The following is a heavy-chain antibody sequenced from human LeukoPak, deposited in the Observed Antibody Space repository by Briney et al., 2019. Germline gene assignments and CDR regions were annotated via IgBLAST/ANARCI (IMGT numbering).Heavy chain of an antibody. CDR1: GFTFSSYS. D-gene: IGHD2-15*01. J-gene: IGHJ3*02. Sequence: GGSLRLSCAASGFTFSSYSMNWVRQAPGKGLEWVSSISSSSSYIYYADSVKGRFTISRDNAKNSLYLQMNSLRAEDTAVYYCARDPDWWGAFDIWGQGTMVTVSS. CDR3: ARDPDWWGAFDI. CDR2: ISSSSSYI. V-gene: IGHV3-21*01.